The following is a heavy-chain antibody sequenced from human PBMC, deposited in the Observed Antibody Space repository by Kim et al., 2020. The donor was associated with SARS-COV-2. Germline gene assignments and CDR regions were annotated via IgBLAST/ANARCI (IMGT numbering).Heavy chain of an antibody. Sequence: GGSLRLSCAASGFTFSSPWMNWVRQAPGKGLVWVSSINRDGTKKNYVDSVKGRFTISRDNTKNSLYLQMNSLRAEDTAVYYCVRGMDTSSGYY. CDR1: GFTFSSPW. D-gene: IGHD6-25*01. CDR2: INRDGTKK. CDR3: VRGMDTSSGYY. J-gene: IGHJ6*03. V-gene: IGHV3-7*01.